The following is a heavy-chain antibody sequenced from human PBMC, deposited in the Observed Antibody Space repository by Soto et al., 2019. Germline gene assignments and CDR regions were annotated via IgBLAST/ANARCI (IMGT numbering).Heavy chain of an antibody. CDR3: ARDGERDTGLNFYYYLHGMDA. D-gene: IGHD1-1*01. J-gene: IGHJ6*02. Sequence: GASVKVSCKASGYTFTTYGIRWVRQAPGQGLEWIGWISPYNGTTKYAWKFQGEMTMTTDTATRTADMDLRSLRSDDTSVYYCARDGERDTGLNFYYYLHGMDAWGQGTRCTVSS. CDR2: ISPYNGTT. V-gene: IGHV1-18*04. CDR1: GYTFTTYG.